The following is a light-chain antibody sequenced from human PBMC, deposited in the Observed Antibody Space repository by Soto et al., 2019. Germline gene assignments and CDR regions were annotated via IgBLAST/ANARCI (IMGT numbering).Light chain of an antibody. CDR1: QCVSSSY. V-gene: IGKV3-11*01. Sequence: VFRQSLATLALCPGERDTVSCRASQCVSSSYLAWYQQKPGQPPRLLIYDTSNRATGIPGRFRGSGSGTDFTLTISSLEPEDVAVCDCQQRYSWPPLPFCGGT. CDR2: DTS. J-gene: IGKJ4*01. CDR3: QQRYSWPPLP.